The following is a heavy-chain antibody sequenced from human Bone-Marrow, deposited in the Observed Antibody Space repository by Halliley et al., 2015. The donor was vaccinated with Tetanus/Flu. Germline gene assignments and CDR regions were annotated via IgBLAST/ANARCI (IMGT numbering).Heavy chain of an antibody. CDR2: ADHRGTS. J-gene: IGHJ6*02. V-gene: IGHV4-34*13. Sequence: WIGEADHRGTSSSNPSLKSRVPLSVATSKNQISLKLISGTAADTAIYYCAKEGRGTKGVDAWGQGTMVTVSS. CDR3: AKEGRGTKGVDA. D-gene: IGHD2-8*01.